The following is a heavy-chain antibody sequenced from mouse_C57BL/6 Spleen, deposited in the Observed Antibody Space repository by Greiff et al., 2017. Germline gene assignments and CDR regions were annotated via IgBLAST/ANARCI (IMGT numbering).Heavy chain of an antibody. J-gene: IGHJ1*03. CDR3: ARRAPHYYGSSYARYFDV. CDR1: GFSLSTSGMG. CDR2: IYWDDDK. D-gene: IGHD1-1*01. Sequence: QVTLKESGPGILQSSQTLSLTCSFSGFSLSTSGMGVSWIRQPSGKGLEWLAHIYWDDDKRYNPSLKSRLTISKDTSRNQVFLKITSVDTADTATYYCARRAPHYYGSSYARYFDVWGTGTTVTVSS. V-gene: IGHV8-12*01.